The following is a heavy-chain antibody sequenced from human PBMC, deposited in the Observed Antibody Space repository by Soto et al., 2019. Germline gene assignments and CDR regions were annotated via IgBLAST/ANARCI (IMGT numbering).Heavy chain of an antibody. CDR1: GDSISSHY. CDR3: ARVRTAFDY. J-gene: IGHJ4*02. Sequence: PSETLSLTCTVSGDSISSHYWNWIRQPPGRGLEWIGNVYYSGSTIYNPSLESRVTISVDRSNNQFSLKLRSVTAADAAVYYCARVRTAFDYWGQGILVTVSS. V-gene: IGHV4-59*11. D-gene: IGHD1-1*01. CDR2: VYYSGST.